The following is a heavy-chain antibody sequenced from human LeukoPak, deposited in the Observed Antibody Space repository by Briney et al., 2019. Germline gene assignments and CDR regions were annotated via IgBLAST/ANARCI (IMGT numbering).Heavy chain of an antibody. D-gene: IGHD3-9*01. CDR3: ARRTQLNGPLYDILTGYHDAFDI. V-gene: IGHV4-59*08. Sequence: PSETLSLTCTVSGGSISSYYWSWIRQPPGKGLEWIGYIYYSGSTNYNPSLKSRVTISVDTSNNQFSLKLSSVTAADTAVYYCARRTQLNGPLYDILTGYHDAFDIWGQGTMVTVSS. CDR2: IYYSGST. CDR1: GGSISSYY. J-gene: IGHJ3*02.